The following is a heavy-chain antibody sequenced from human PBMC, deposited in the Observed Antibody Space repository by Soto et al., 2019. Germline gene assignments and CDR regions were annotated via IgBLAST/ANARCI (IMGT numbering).Heavy chain of an antibody. D-gene: IGHD1-26*01. CDR1: CGSIISYY. V-gene: IGHV4-59*01. J-gene: IGHJ4*02. Sequence: SETLSLTCTFSCGSIISYYWSWIRQPPGKGLEWIGYIYYSGSTNYNPSLKSRVTISVDTSKNQFSLKLSSVTAADTAVYYCARGGRWPDYWGQGTLVTVSS. CDR3: ARGGRWPDY. CDR2: IYYSGST.